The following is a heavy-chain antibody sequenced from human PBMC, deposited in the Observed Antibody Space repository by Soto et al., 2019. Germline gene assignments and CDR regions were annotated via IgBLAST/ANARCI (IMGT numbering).Heavy chain of an antibody. CDR3: VRAGNNYFFAY. J-gene: IGHJ4*01. D-gene: IGHD3-10*01. CDR1: GFTFTDHH. CDR2: IRKESARHTT. Sequence: GSLRLSGGASGFTFTDHHMDWVRQAPGKGLEWVARIRKESARHTTEYAASVRGRFTISRDDSQNSVSLQMDSLETDDTAVYYCVRAGNNYFFAYCVHGTLAT. V-gene: IGHV3-72*01.